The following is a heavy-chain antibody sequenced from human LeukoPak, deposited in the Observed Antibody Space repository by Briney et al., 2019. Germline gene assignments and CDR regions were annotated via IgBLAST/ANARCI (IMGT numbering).Heavy chain of an antibody. Sequence: ASVKVSCKASGGTSNSHAISWVRQAPGQGLEWMGIINPRGGSTGYAQKFQGRITMTTDMSTRTVYMELSSLESEDTAVYYCARRDCVGDCYSNWFDPWGQGTLVTVSS. D-gene: IGHD2-21*02. V-gene: IGHV1-46*02. CDR3: ARRDCVGDCYSNWFDP. CDR1: GGTSNSHA. CDR2: INPRGGST. J-gene: IGHJ5*02.